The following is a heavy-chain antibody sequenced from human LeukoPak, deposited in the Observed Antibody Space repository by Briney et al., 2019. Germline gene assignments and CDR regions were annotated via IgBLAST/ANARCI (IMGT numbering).Heavy chain of an antibody. Sequence: GGSLRLSCAASGFTFSSYSMNWVRQAPGKGLEWVSSISSSSSYIYYADSVKGRFTISRDNAKNSLYLQMNSLRAEDTAVYYCARDISSSEQGYFDYWGQGTLVTVSS. J-gene: IGHJ4*02. CDR2: ISSSSSYI. V-gene: IGHV3-21*01. CDR3: ARDISSSEQGYFDY. CDR1: GFTFSSYS. D-gene: IGHD6-6*01.